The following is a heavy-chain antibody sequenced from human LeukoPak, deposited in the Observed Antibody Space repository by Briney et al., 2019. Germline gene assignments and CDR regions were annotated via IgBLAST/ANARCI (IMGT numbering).Heavy chain of an antibody. V-gene: IGHV1-18*01. CDR1: GYAFTSYG. Sequence: ASVKVSCKASGYAFTSYGISWVRQAPGQGLEWMGWISAYNGNTNYAQKLQGRVTMTTDTSTSTAYMELRSLRSDDTAVYYCARAGKPYCGGDCYSFDYWGQGTLVTVSS. CDR2: ISAYNGNT. D-gene: IGHD2-21*02. J-gene: IGHJ4*02. CDR3: ARAGKPYCGGDCYSFDY.